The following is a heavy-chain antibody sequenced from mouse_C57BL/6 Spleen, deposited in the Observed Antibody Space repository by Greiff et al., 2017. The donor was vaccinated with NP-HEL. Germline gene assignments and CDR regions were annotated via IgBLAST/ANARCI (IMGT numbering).Heavy chain of an antibody. J-gene: IGHJ2*01. Sequence: VKLQESGPELVKPGASVKISCKASGYAFSSSWMNWVKQRPGKGLEWIGRIYPGDGDTNYNGKFKGKATLTADKSSSTAYMQLSSLTSEDSAVYFSARGFGGYWGQGTTLTVSS. CDR1: GYAFSSSW. CDR2: IYPGDGDT. V-gene: IGHV1-82*01. CDR3: ARGFGGY.